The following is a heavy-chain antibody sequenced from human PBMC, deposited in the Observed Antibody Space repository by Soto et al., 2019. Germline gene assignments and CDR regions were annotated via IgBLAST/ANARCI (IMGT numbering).Heavy chain of an antibody. CDR3: AKDLRGGRFWESKEQSGGHYFDY. CDR1: GFTFSSYA. D-gene: IGHD3-3*01. Sequence: GGSLRLSCAASGFTFSSYAMSWVRQAPGKGLEWVSAISGSGGSTYYADSVKGRFTISRDNSKNTLYLHMNSLRAEDTAVYYCAKDLRGGRFWESKEQSGGHYFDYWGQGTLVTVSS. V-gene: IGHV3-23*01. J-gene: IGHJ4*02. CDR2: ISGSGGST.